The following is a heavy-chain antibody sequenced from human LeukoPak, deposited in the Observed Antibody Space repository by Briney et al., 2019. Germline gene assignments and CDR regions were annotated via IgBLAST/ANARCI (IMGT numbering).Heavy chain of an antibody. CDR1: GFTFSSYW. V-gene: IGHV3-7*01. CDR2: IKQDGSEK. D-gene: IGHD5-18*01. CDR3: AKDLAAMENYFDY. J-gene: IGHJ4*02. Sequence: GGSLRLSCAASGFTFSSYWMSWVRQAPGKVLEWVANIKQDGSEKYYVDSVKGRFTISRDNAKNSLYLQMNSLRAEDTAVYYYAKDLAAMENYFDYWGQGTLVTVSS.